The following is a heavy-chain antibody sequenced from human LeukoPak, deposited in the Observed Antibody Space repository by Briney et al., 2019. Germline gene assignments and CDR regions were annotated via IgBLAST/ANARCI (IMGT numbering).Heavy chain of an antibody. Sequence: PGRSLRLSCAASGFTFSSYGMHWVRQAPGKGLEWVSVISYDGSNKYYADSVKGRFTISRDISKNTLYLQMNSLRAEDTAVYYCAKDLDPLNYYGSGIDYWGQGTLVTVSS. V-gene: IGHV3-30*18. CDR1: GFTFSSYG. D-gene: IGHD3-10*01. CDR2: ISYDGSNK. CDR3: AKDLDPLNYYGSGIDY. J-gene: IGHJ4*02.